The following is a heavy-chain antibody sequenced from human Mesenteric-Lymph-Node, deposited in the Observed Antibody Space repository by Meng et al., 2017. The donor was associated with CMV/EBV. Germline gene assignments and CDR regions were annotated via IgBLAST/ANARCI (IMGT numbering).Heavy chain of an antibody. V-gene: IGHV3-21*01. J-gene: IGHJ4*02. Sequence: GESLKISCAASGFTFSSYSMNWVRQAPGKGLEWVSSISSSSSYIYYADSVKGRFTISRDNAKNSLYLQMNSLRAEDTAVYFCATQDTSSSSLASDYWGQGTLVTVSS. CDR3: ATQDTSSSSLASDY. CDR2: ISSSSSYI. D-gene: IGHD6-6*01. CDR1: GFTFSSYS.